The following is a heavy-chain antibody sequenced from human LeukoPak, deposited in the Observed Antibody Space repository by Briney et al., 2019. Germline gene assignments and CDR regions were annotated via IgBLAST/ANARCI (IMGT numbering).Heavy chain of an antibody. J-gene: IGHJ6*03. V-gene: IGHV3-15*01. CDR2: IKSKTDGGTT. CDR1: GFSLSAYW. D-gene: IGHD3-10*01. Sequence: GGSLRLSCAASGFSLSAYWMTWVRQAPGKGLEWVGRIKSKTDGGTTDYAAPVKGRFTISRDDSKNTLYLQMNSLKTEDTAVYYCTTNPFGELIYYYYYMDVWGKGTTVTVSS. CDR3: TTNPFGELIYYYYYMDV.